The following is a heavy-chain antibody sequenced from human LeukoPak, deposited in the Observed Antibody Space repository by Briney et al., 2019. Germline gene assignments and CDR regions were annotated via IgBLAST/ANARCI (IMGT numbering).Heavy chain of an antibody. V-gene: IGHV4-39*01. CDR1: GGSISSSSCY. D-gene: IGHD3-22*01. CDR3: ATSGYYYDSSGPYRGEYFDY. CDR2: IYYSGST. J-gene: IGHJ4*02. Sequence: SETLSLTCTVSGGSISSSSCYWGWIRQPPGKGLEWIGSIYYSGSTYYNPSLKSRVTISVDTSKNQFSLKLSSVTAADTAVYYCATSGYYYDSSGPYRGEYFDYWGQGTLVTVSS.